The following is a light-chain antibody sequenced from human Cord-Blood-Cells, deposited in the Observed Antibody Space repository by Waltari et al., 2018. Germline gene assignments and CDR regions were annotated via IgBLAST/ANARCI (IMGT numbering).Light chain of an antibody. Sequence: SALTQPASVSGSPGRSITISCTGTSSDGGGYNYVSWYQQHPGKAPKLMIYDVSNRPSGVSNRFSGSKSGNTASLTISGLQAEDEADYYCSSYTSSSTLVFGGGTKLTVL. CDR2: DVS. J-gene: IGLJ2*01. CDR3: SSYTSSSTLV. V-gene: IGLV2-14*01. CDR1: SSDGGGYNY.